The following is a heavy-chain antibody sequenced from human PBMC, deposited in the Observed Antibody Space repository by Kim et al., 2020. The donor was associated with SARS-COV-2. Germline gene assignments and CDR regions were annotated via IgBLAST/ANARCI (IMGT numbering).Heavy chain of an antibody. D-gene: IGHD3-16*01. J-gene: IGHJ2*01. V-gene: IGHV3-74*01. Sequence: DSVKGRFTISRDNAKNTLYLQMNSLRAEDTAVYYCARGGGGGVGFWYFDLWGRGTLVTVSS. CDR3: ARGGGGGVGFWYFDL.